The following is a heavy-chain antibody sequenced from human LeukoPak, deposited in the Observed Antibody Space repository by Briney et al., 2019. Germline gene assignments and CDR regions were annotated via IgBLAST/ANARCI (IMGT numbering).Heavy chain of an antibody. Sequence: GGSLRLSCAASGFTFSYYTMNWVRQAPGKGLEWVSYISSGTSTMYYADSVKGRFTISRDNAKNSLYLQMNSLRAEDTAVYYCAREGQMAADAFDIWGQGTMVTVSS. J-gene: IGHJ3*02. D-gene: IGHD5-24*01. CDR1: GFTFSYYT. V-gene: IGHV3-48*01. CDR3: AREGQMAADAFDI. CDR2: ISSGTSTM.